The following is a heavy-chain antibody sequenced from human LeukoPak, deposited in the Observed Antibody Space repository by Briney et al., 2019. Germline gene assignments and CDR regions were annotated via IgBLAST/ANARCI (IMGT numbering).Heavy chain of an antibody. V-gene: IGHV4-39*01. CDR3: ARQGYDFWSGYPGHYYYYMDV. J-gene: IGHJ6*03. CDR2: IYYSGST. Sequence: SETLSLTCTVSGGSISSSSYYWGWIRQPPGKGLEWIGSIYYSGSTYYNPSLKSRVTISVDTSKNQFSLKLGSVTAADTAVYYCARQGYDFWSGYPGHYYYYMDVWGKGTTVTVSS. CDR1: GGSISSSSYY. D-gene: IGHD3-3*01.